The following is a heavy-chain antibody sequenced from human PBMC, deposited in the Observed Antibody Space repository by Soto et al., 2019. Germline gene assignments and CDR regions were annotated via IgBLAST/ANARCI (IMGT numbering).Heavy chain of an antibody. CDR2: IYYSGST. CDR3: ARADKIVVVIDY. J-gene: IGHJ4*02. D-gene: IGHD3-22*01. V-gene: IGHV4-61*01. Sequence: PSETLSLTCTVSGGSVSSGSYYWSWIRQPPGKGLEWIGYIYYSGSTNYNPSLKSRVTISVDTSKNQFSLKLSSVTAADTAVYYCARADKIVVVIDYWGQGTLVTVSS. CDR1: GGSVSSGSYY.